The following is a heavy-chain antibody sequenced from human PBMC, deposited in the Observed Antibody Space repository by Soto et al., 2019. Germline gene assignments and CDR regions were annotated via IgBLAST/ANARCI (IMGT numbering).Heavy chain of an antibody. CDR3: AKRSSSSTFDY. J-gene: IGHJ4*02. V-gene: IGHV3-23*01. D-gene: IGHD6-6*01. Sequence: EVQLLESGGGLVQPGESLRLSCAASGFTFSSYAMSSVRQAPGKWLEWVSVISGSDDSTYYADSVKGRFTISRDNSKNTLYLKMNSLRAEDTAVSYWAKRSSSSTFDYWGQGTLVTVSS. CDR1: GFTFSSYA. CDR2: ISGSDDST.